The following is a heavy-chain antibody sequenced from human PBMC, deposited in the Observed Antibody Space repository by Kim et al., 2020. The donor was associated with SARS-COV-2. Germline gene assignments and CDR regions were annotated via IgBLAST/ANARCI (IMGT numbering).Heavy chain of an antibody. D-gene: IGHD3-16*02. J-gene: IGHJ5*02. CDR3: ARAIVFTQTSDIKRRKTLDT. Sequence: ASVKVSCKTSRDSFHYIHWVRQAPGQGLEWLGMINPQGGTTTYSQNFQGRLLMTTDTSTYTVHMELTTLTSDDGAVYFCARAIVFTQTSDIKRRKTLDTWGQGTLVTVSS. CDR1: RDSFHY. V-gene: IGHV1-46*01. CDR2: INPQGGTT.